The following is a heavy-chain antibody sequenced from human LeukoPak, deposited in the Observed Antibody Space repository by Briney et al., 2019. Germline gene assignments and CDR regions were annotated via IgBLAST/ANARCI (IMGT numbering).Heavy chain of an antibody. V-gene: IGHV3-11*01. J-gene: IGHJ4*02. D-gene: IGHD4-23*01. CDR2: ISTRDNTI. Sequence: GGSLRLSCTPSGFTFSDYYMSWIRQTPGRGLGWLSYISTRDNTIQYADSVKGRFTISRDNANNSVFLQMNNLRAEDSAIYYCARGARWAYYFDYWGQGSLVTVSS. CDR1: GFTFSDYY. CDR3: ARGARWAYYFDY.